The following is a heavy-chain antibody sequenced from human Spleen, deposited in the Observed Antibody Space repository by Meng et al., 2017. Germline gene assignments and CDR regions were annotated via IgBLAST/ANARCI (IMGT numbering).Heavy chain of an antibody. J-gene: IGHJ4*02. D-gene: IGHD6-19*01. Sequence: ASVTVSCQASGYTFTSYYMHWVRQAPGQGLEWMGIINPSGGSTSYAQKFQGRVTMTRDTSTSTVYMELSSLRSEDTAVYYCARDRQTRTRIAVSGTNFDYWGQGTLVTVSS. CDR2: INPSGGST. V-gene: IGHV1-46*01. CDR1: GYTFTSYY. CDR3: ARDRQTRTRIAVSGTNFDY.